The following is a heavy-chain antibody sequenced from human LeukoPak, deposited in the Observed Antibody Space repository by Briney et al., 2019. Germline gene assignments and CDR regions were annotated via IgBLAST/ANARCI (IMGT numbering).Heavy chain of an antibody. D-gene: IGHD3-10*01. CDR1: GFTFDDYA. V-gene: IGHV3-23*01. J-gene: IGHJ3*02. CDR3: AKSLFTNAHGSGRAFDI. Sequence: GGSLRLSCAASGFTFDDYAMHWVRQAPGKGLEWVSGISAGGDITSYSDSVRGRFTISRDNSKETLYLQMNSLRAEDTALYYCAKSLFTNAHGSGRAFDIWGQGTMVTVSS. CDR2: ISAGGDIT.